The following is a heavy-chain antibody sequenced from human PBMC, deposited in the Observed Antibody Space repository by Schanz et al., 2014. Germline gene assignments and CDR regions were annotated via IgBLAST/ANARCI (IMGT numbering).Heavy chain of an antibody. D-gene: IGHD2-8*01. Sequence: EVQLVESGGGLVKPGGSLRLSCAASGFTFSDYYMSWIRQAPGKGLEWVSGINWNGGSTGYADSVKGRFVISRDNARSSLYLQMSSLRDGDTAVYYCASVIMVADNHRDGRDVWGQGTTVIVSS. V-gene: IGHV3-20*04. J-gene: IGHJ6*02. CDR1: GFTFSDYY. CDR3: ASVIMVADNHRDGRDV. CDR2: INWNGGST.